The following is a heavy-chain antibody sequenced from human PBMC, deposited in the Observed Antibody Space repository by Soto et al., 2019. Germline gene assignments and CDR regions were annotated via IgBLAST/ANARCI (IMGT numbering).Heavy chain of an antibody. D-gene: IGHD2-2*02. V-gene: IGHV1-69*01. CDR3: ARDRVPAAIFIRHIYCYGMDV. CDR2: IIPIFGTA. CDR1: GGTFSSYA. J-gene: IGHJ6*02. Sequence: QVQLVQSGAEVKKPGSSVKVSCKASGGTFSSYAISWVRQAPGPGLEWMGGIIPIFGTANYAQKFQGRVTITADESTSTAYMELSSLRSEDTAMYYCARDRVPAAIFIRHIYCYGMDVWGQGTTVTVSS.